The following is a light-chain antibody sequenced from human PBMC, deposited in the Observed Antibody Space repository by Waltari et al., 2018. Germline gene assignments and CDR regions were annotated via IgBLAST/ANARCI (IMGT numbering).Light chain of an antibody. V-gene: IGKV1-5*03. CDR1: QSISSW. J-gene: IGKJ2*01. CDR2: KAS. CDR3: QQYNSYPYT. Sequence: DXQMTXXPSTLSASVGDRVTITCRASQSISSWLAWYQQKPGKAPKLLIYKASSLESGVPXRXSGSGSXTEFTLTXXSLQPDDXATYXCQQYNSYPYTFGXGTKLEXK.